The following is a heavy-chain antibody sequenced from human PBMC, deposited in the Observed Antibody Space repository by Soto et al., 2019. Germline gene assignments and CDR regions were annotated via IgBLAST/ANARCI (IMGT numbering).Heavy chain of an antibody. D-gene: IGHD3-22*01. CDR1: GYRFTSYW. Sequence: PGESLKIFCRTSGYRFTSYWIAWVRQMPGKGLEWMGIIFPSDSDTRYSPSSQGQVTISADRSTSTVFLQWASLKASDTAVYFCARKDKSGYFNWFDPWGQGTLVTVSS. V-gene: IGHV5-51*01. CDR3: ARKDKSGYFNWFDP. CDR2: IFPSDSDT. J-gene: IGHJ5*02.